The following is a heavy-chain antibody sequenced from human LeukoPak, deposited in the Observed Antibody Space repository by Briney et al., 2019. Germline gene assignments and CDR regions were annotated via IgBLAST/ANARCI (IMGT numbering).Heavy chain of an antibody. CDR1: GGSISSSNYY. D-gene: IGHD6-19*01. CDR3: ARDRFSYSSGGGRYYYGMDV. J-gene: IGHJ6*02. V-gene: IGHV4-39*07. CDR2: IYYSGST. Sequence: PSETLSLTCTVSGGSISSSNYYWGWIRQPPGKGLEWIGGIYYSGSTYYNPSLKSRVTISVDTSKNQFSLNLSSVTAADTAVYYCARDRFSYSSGGGRYYYGMDVWGQGTTVTVSS.